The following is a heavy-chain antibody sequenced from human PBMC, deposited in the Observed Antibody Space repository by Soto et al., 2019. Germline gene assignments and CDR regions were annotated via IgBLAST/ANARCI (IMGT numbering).Heavy chain of an antibody. CDR3: AAGGGLPRYY. V-gene: IGHV4-30-2*01. J-gene: IGHJ4*02. Sequence: QLQLQESGSGLVKHSQTLCLTCAVSGGSISSDGNSWSWIRQPPGKGLEWIGYIYHSGSTYYNPSLKSRVTISVDRSKNQFSLKLSSVTAADTAVYYCAAGGGLPRYYWGQGTLVTVSS. D-gene: IGHD5-12*01. CDR2: IYHSGST. CDR1: GGSISSDGNS.